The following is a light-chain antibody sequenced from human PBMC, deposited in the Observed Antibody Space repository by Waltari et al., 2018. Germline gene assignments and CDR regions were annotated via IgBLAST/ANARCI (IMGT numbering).Light chain of an antibody. CDR1: SPTIGSNY. Sequence: QSVLTQPPSASGTPGQRVTISCSGSSPTIGSNYVYCYQQLPGTAPKLLIYRNNQRPSGVPDRFSGSKSGTSASLAISGLRSEDEADYYCAAWDDSLSGVVFGGGTKLTVL. CDR3: AAWDDSLSGVV. CDR2: RNN. V-gene: IGLV1-47*01. J-gene: IGLJ2*01.